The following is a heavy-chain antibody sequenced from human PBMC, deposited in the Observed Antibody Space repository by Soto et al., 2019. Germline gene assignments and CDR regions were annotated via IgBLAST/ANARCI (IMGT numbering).Heavy chain of an antibody. D-gene: IGHD1-1*01. J-gene: IGHJ4*02. Sequence: GASVKVSCKAPGGTFSSYAISWVRQAPGQGLEWMGGIIPIFGTANYAQKFQGRVTITADESTSTAYMELSSLRSEDTAVYYCARGYLNYFDYWGQGTLVTVSS. CDR1: GGTFSSYA. V-gene: IGHV1-69*13. CDR3: ARGYLNYFDY. CDR2: IIPIFGTA.